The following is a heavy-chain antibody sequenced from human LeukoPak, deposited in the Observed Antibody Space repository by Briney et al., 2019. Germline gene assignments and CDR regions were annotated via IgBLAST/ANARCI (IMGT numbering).Heavy chain of an antibody. CDR1: GYSISSGYY. CDR2: IYHSGST. Sequence: SETLSLTCTVSGYSISSGYYWGWIRQPPGKGLEWIGSIYHSGSTYYNPSLKSRVTISVDTSKNQFSLELTSVTAADTAVYYCAREYGSSHGFDPWGQGTLVTVSS. J-gene: IGHJ5*02. V-gene: IGHV4-38-2*02. CDR3: AREYGSSHGFDP. D-gene: IGHD6-13*01.